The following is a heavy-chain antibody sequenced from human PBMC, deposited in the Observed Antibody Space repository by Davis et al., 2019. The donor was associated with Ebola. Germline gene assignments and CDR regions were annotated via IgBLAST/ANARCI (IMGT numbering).Heavy chain of an antibody. J-gene: IGHJ5*02. V-gene: IGHV3-23*01. Sequence: GESLKISCAASGFTFSSYWMSWVRQAPGKGLEWVSTISGSGGSTYYADSVKGRFTISRDNSKNTLYLQMNSLRAEDTALYYCAKDPYASGRDWFDPWGQGTLVTVSS. CDR2: ISGSGGST. CDR3: AKDPYASGRDWFDP. CDR1: GFTFSSYW. D-gene: IGHD3-10*01.